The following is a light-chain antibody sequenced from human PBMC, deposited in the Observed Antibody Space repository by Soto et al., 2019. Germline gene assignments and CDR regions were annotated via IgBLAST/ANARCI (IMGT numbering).Light chain of an antibody. CDR2: DVS. J-gene: IGLJ1*01. CDR1: SSDVGRYNY. Sequence: QSALTQPRSVSGSPGQSVTISCSGTSSDVGRYNYVSWYQQHPGKAPKLMIYDVSKRPSGVPDRFSGSKSGNTASLTISGLQAEDEADYYCCSYAGRYTYVFGTGTKVTVL. V-gene: IGLV2-11*01. CDR3: CSYAGRYTYV.